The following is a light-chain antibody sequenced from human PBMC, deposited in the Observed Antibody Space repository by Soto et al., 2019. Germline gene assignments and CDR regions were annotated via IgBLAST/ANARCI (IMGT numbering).Light chain of an antibody. CDR1: SSDVGGYNY. J-gene: IGLJ3*02. CDR2: EVS. V-gene: IGLV2-14*01. CDR3: TSYTSRSTWV. Sequence: QSVLTQPASVSGSPGQSITISCTGTSSDVGGYNYVSWYQQHPGKAPKLMIYEVSYRPSGVSNRFSGSKSGNSASLTISGLQAEDEADYYCTSYTSRSTWVFGGGTKLTVL.